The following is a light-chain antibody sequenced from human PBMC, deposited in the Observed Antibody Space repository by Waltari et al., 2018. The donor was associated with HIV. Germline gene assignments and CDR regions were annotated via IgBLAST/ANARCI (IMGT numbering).Light chain of an antibody. V-gene: IGLV3-25*03. CDR2: KEN. Sequence: SYDLTQPPSVSVSPGQTARITCSGDALTKQYVYWYQQKPGQAPFLVISKENGGPSCIPSRFSGFSSGKTVTLTISGVQAEDEADYYCQSADNSGTYDVVFGGGTKLTVL. J-gene: IGLJ2*01. CDR3: QSADNSGTYDVV. CDR1: ALTKQY.